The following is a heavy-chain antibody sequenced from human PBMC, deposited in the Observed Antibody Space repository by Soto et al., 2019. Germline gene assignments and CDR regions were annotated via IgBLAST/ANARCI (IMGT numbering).Heavy chain of an antibody. J-gene: IGHJ6*02. CDR1: GYSFTRYW. D-gene: IGHD1-1*01. Sequence: PWEFLTISCTCSGYSFTRYWIGWVRQMPGKGLEWMGIIYPGDSDTRYSPSFQGQVTISADKSISTAYLQWSSLKASDTAMYYCARRATGTHYYYYGMDVWGQGTTVTVSS. V-gene: IGHV5-51*01. CDR2: IYPGDSDT. CDR3: ARRATGTHYYYYGMDV.